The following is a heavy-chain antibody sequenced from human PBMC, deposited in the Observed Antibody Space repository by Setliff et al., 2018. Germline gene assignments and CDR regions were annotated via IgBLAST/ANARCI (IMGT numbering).Heavy chain of an antibody. Sequence: SETLSLTCTVSGGSISSRSNYWGWIRQPPGKGLEWVGEINHRGSTNYNPSLKSRVTISVDTSKDQFSLKVISMSAADTAVYFCARGRNIAARLLDSWGQGALVTVSS. V-gene: IGHV4-39*07. D-gene: IGHD6-6*01. CDR2: INHRGST. CDR1: GGSISSRSNY. CDR3: ARGRNIAARLLDS. J-gene: IGHJ4*02.